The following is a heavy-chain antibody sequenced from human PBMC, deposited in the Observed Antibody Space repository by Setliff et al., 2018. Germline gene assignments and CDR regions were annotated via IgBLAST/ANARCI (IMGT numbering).Heavy chain of an antibody. Sequence: GGSLRLSCAASGFTFSTYRMHWVRQAPGKGLEWVAVIWDDGGNKYHADSVKGRFTISRDNSKNTLYLQMNSLRPEDTAVYYCAIEPSIWTGAFDIRGQGTMVTVSS. D-gene: IGHD3-9*01. CDR2: IWDDGGNK. J-gene: IGHJ3*02. CDR3: AIEPSIWTGAFDI. CDR1: GFTFSTYR. V-gene: IGHV3-33*08.